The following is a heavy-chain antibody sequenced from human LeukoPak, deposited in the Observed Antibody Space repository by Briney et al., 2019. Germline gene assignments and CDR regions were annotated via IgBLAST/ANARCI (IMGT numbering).Heavy chain of an antibody. Sequence: GGSLRLSCAASGFTFSSYSMNWVRQAPGKGLDWVSYISSSSSTIYYADSVKGRFTISRDNSKNTLYLQMNSLRAEDTAVYYCAKGAVTVYYYYYYMDVWGKGTTVTISS. D-gene: IGHD2-21*02. J-gene: IGHJ6*03. CDR1: GFTFSSYS. CDR3: AKGAVTVYYYYYYMDV. CDR2: ISSSSSTI. V-gene: IGHV3-48*01.